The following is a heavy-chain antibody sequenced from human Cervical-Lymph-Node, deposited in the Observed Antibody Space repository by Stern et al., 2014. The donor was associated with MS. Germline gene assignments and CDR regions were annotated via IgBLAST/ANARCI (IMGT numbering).Heavy chain of an antibody. CDR1: GYTFTGYY. D-gene: IGHD2-15*01. Sequence: VQLEESGAEVKKPGASVRVSCTASGYTFTGYYVYWVRQAPGQGLEWMGSINPNTGGTNYPQKFQGRVTMTRDTSINTAYMELTRLNSDDTAVYYCARDQGSALDYWGQGTLVTVSS. J-gene: IGHJ4*02. V-gene: IGHV1-2*02. CDR2: INPNTGGT. CDR3: ARDQGSALDY.